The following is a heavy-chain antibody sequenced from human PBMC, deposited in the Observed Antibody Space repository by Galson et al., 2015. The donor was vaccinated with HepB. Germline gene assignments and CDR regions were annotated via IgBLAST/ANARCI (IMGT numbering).Heavy chain of an antibody. D-gene: IGHD6-6*01. J-gene: IGHJ4*02. CDR1: GGSISSSSYY. Sequence: ETLSLTCTVSGGSISSSSYYWGWIRQPPGKGLEWIGSIYYSGSTYYNPSLKSRVTISVDTSKNQFSLKLSSVTAADTAVYYCARVLGQLETADYWGQGTLVTVSS. V-gene: IGHV4-39*01. CDR3: ARVLGQLETADY. CDR2: IYYSGST.